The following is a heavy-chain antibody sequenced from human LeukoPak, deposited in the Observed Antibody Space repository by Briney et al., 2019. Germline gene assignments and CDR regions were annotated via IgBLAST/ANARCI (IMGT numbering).Heavy chain of an antibody. Sequence: AASVKVSCKASGGTFSSYAISWVRQAPGQGLEWMGGIIPIFGTANYAQKFQGRVTITADESTSTAYMELSSLRAEDTAVYYCARESHPYYYDSSGYVDAFDIWGQGTMVTVSS. CDR3: ARESHPYYYDSSGYVDAFDI. CDR1: GGTFSSYA. V-gene: IGHV1-69*13. D-gene: IGHD3-22*01. J-gene: IGHJ3*02. CDR2: IIPIFGTA.